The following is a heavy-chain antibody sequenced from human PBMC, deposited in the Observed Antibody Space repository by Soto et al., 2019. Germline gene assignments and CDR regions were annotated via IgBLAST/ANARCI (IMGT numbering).Heavy chain of an antibody. CDR3: ARAAGSGSYLDNYYYGMDV. CDR2: INHSGST. CDR1: GGSFSGYY. Sequence: SETLSLTCAVYGGSFSGYYWSWIRQPPGKGLEWIGEINHSGSTNYNPSLKSRVTISVDTSKNQFSLKLSSVTAADTAVYYCARAAGSGSYLDNYYYGMDVWGQGTTVTVSS. D-gene: IGHD1-26*01. J-gene: IGHJ6*02. V-gene: IGHV4-34*01.